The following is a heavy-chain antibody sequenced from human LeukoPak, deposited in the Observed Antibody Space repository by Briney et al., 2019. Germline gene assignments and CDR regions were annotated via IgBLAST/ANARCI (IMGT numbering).Heavy chain of an antibody. J-gene: IGHJ6*03. CDR3: ARWPFWSGYGNYYYMDV. D-gene: IGHD3-3*01. CDR1: GGSFSGYY. Sequence: SETLSLTCAVYGGSFSGYYWSWIRQPPGKGLEWIGEINHSGSTNYNPSLKSRVTISVDTSKNQFSLKLSSVTAADTAVYYCARWPFWSGYGNYYYMDVWGKGTTVTVSS. V-gene: IGHV4-34*01. CDR2: INHSGST.